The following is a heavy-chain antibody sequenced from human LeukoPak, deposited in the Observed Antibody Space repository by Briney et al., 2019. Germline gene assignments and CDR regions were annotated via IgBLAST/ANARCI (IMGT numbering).Heavy chain of an antibody. J-gene: IGHJ3*02. Sequence: GGSLRLSCAASGFTFSSYWMGWVRQAPGKGLEWVAGIKQDGSETRYVDSVKGRFTIFRDNTKTSLYLQMNSLRAEDTAVYYCARYGLGDTFDIWGQGTVVTVSS. CDR2: IKQDGSET. CDR1: GFTFSSYW. V-gene: IGHV3-7*01. CDR3: ARYGLGDTFDI. D-gene: IGHD4-17*01.